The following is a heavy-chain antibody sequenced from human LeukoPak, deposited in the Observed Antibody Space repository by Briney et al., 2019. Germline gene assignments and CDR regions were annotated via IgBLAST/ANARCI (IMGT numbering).Heavy chain of an antibody. V-gene: IGHV4-30-2*05. CDR2: IYHSGST. CDR3: AREPSFRWMHPSSI. CDR1: GGSISSGGYY. J-gene: IGHJ3*02. Sequence: SETLSLTCTVSGGSISSGGYYWSWIRQPPGKGLEWIGYIYHSGSTYYNPSLKSRVTISVDTSKNQFSLKLSSVPAADTAVYYCAREPSFRWMHPSSIWGQGTMVTVSS. D-gene: IGHD4-23*01.